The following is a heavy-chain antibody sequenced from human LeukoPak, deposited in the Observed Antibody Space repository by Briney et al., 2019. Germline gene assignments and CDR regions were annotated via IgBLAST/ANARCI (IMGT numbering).Heavy chain of an antibody. CDR2: ISGSGGGT. Sequence: PGGSLRLSCAASGFTFSSYAMSWVRQAPGKGLEWVSAISGSGGGTYYADSVKGRFTISRDNSKNTLYLQMSSLRAEDTAVYYCVRRVASSFFDFWGQGTLVTVSS. D-gene: IGHD6-13*01. J-gene: IGHJ4*02. CDR3: VRRVASSFFDF. V-gene: IGHV3-23*01. CDR1: GFTFSSYA.